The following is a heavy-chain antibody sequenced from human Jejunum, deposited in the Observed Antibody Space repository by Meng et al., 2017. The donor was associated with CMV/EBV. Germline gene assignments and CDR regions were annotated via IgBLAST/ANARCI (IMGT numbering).Heavy chain of an antibody. Sequence: AASGFTFNDYTMNWVRQAPGKGLEWVSSISSSNTYIYYADSVKGRFTISRDNAKNSLYLQMNNLRADDTAVYHCAREGYQRWFDPWGQGTRVTVSS. CDR2: ISSSNTYI. V-gene: IGHV3-21*01. D-gene: IGHD6-25*01. J-gene: IGHJ5*02. CDR1: GFTFNDYT. CDR3: AREGYQRWFDP.